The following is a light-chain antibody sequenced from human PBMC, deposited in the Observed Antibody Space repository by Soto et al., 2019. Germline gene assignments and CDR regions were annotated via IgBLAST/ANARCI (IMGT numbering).Light chain of an antibody. CDR1: ESLLHSNGKNY. Sequence: EIVMTQSPLSLPVTPGESASISCRSSESLLHSNGKNYLDWYVQKPGQSPQLLIYLSSNRASGVPDRFSGSGSGTDFTLKISRVEAEDVGIYSCMQSIHTRTFGPGTKVEIK. CDR3: MQSIHTRT. CDR2: LSS. V-gene: IGKV2-28*01. J-gene: IGKJ1*01.